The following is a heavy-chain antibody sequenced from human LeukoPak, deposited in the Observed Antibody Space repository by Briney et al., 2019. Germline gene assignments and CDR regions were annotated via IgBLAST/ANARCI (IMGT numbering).Heavy chain of an antibody. J-gene: IGHJ4*02. Sequence: GRSLRLSCAASGFTFDDYAMHWVRQAPGKGLEWVSGISWNSGSIGYADSVKGRFTISRGNAKNSLYLQMNSLRAEDTALYCCAKGSGLYYFDYWGQGTLVTVSS. V-gene: IGHV3-9*01. CDR2: ISWNSGSI. D-gene: IGHD6-19*01. CDR1: GFTFDDYA. CDR3: AKGSGLYYFDY.